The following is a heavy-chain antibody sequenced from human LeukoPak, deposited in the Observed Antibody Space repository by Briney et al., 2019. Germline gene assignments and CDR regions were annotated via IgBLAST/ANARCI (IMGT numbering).Heavy chain of an antibody. D-gene: IGHD5-12*01. Sequence: GGSLRLSCAASGFSFNNYAMSWVRQAPGKGLEWVSIIIASSGATFYADSVKGRFTISRDISKNTLYLRMNSLRVEDTAVYYCAKGGYDYIEVAYFDFWGQGILVTVSS. V-gene: IGHV3-23*01. CDR1: GFSFNNYA. CDR3: AKGGYDYIEVAYFDF. J-gene: IGHJ4*02. CDR2: IIASSGAT.